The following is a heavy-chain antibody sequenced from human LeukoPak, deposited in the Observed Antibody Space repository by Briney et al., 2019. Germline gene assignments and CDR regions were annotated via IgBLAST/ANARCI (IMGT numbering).Heavy chain of an antibody. J-gene: IGHJ3*02. Sequence: ASVKVSCKASGYTFTGYYMHWVRQAPGQGLEWMGWINPNSGGTNYAQKFQGRVTMTRDTSISTAYMELSRLRSDDTAVYYCARDASTARDAFDIWGRGTMVTVSS. CDR1: GYTFTGYY. CDR3: ARDASTARDAFDI. CDR2: INPNSGGT. V-gene: IGHV1-2*02. D-gene: IGHD1-14*01.